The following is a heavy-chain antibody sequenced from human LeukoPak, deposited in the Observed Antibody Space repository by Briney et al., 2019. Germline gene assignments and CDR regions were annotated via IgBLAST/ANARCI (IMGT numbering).Heavy chain of an antibody. CDR1: GYTFTDYY. V-gene: IGHV1-2*02. CDR2: INPNSGGT. CDR3: ARADTSYYYDSSGYYGY. Sequence: GASVKVSCKASGYTFTDYYVHWVRQAPGQGLEWMGWINPNSGGTNYAQKFQGRVTMTRDTSISTAYMELSRLRSDDTAVYYCARADTSYYYDSSGYYGYWGQGTLVTVSS. D-gene: IGHD3-22*01. J-gene: IGHJ4*02.